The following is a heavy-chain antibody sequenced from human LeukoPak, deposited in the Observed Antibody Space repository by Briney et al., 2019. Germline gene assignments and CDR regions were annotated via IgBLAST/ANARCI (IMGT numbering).Heavy chain of an antibody. J-gene: IGHJ5*02. CDR3: ARTSLPPHYYHRPGGNWFDP. CDR2: IYRNGAT. CDR1: DYSITIDYY. V-gene: IGHV4-38-2*02. Sequence: SETLSLTCIVSDYSITIDYYWGWIRQPPGRGPQWIGNIYRNGATYYNPSLKSRVTMSVDSAKNHFSLTLSTVTAADTAVYYCARTSLPPHYYHRPGGNWFDPWGPGILVTVSS. D-gene: IGHD3-10*01.